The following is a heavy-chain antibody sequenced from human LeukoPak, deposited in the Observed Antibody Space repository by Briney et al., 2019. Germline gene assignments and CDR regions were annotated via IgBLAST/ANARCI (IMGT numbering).Heavy chain of an antibody. V-gene: IGHV4-39*01. J-gene: IGHJ6*03. CDR2: IYYSGNT. CDR1: GGSISSNSYY. CDR3: SRLSYYNYYMDV. Sequence: TSETLSLTCTVSGGSISSNSYYWAWIRQPPGKGLEWIGTIYYSGNTYYNPSLKSRVTISIDTSKNQFSPKLSSVAAADTAVYYSSRLSYYNYYMDVWGKGTTVTVSS.